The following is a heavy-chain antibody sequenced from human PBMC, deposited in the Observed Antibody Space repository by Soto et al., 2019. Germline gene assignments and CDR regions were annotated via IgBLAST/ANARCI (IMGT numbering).Heavy chain of an antibody. D-gene: IGHD3-10*01. CDR1: GYSFASYA. CDR2: INSGNGNT. CDR3: ATVSHRIYGSGSYRTDFDY. V-gene: IGHV1-3*04. Sequence: ASVKVSCKASGYSFASYAVHWVRQAPGQRLDWMGWINSGNGNTKYSQNFQGRVTITRDTSASTAYMELSSLRSEDTAVYYCATVSHRIYGSGSYRTDFDYWGQGTLVTVSS. J-gene: IGHJ4*02.